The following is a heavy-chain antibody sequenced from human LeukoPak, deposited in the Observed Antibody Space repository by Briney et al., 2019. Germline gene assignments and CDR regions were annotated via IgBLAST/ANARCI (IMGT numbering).Heavy chain of an antibody. CDR1: GASITDYY. CDR2: IYYTGSP. J-gene: IGHJ4*02. CDR3: AYGGDAYKTGY. V-gene: IGHV4-59*01. D-gene: IGHD5-24*01. Sequence: PSETLSLTCTVSGASITDYYWSWIRQPPAKGLEWIGYIYYTGSPNYHPSLKSRVTLSLDRSQNQFSLKLTSVTAADTAVYYCAYGGDAYKTGYWGQGTLVTVSS.